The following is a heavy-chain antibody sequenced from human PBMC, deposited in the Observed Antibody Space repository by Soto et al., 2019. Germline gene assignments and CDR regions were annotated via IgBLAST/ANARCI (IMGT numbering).Heavy chain of an antibody. Sequence: GESLKISCKGSGYSFTNYWIGWVRQMPGKGLEWMGMIYPDDSDTKYSPSFQGQVTFSADKSINTAYLQWSSLKASDTAIYYCARLEWLSLAAWFDPWGQGTLVTAPQ. V-gene: IGHV5-51*01. D-gene: IGHD3-3*01. CDR2: IYPDDSDT. CDR3: ARLEWLSLAAWFDP. J-gene: IGHJ5*02. CDR1: GYSFTNYW.